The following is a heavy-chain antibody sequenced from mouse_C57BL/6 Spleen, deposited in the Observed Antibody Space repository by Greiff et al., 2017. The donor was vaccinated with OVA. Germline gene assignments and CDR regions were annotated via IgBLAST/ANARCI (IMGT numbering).Heavy chain of an antibody. J-gene: IGHJ2*01. CDR2: INPNNGGT. CDR1: GYTFTDYN. Sequence: EVQLQQSGPELVKPGASVKISCKASGYTFTDYNMDWVKQSPGKSLEWIGDINPNNGGTIYNQKFKGKATLTVDKSSSTAYMELRSLTSEDTAVYYCARIGNYFGYWGQGTTLTVSS. V-gene: IGHV1-18*01. CDR3: ARIGNYFGY. D-gene: IGHD1-1*01.